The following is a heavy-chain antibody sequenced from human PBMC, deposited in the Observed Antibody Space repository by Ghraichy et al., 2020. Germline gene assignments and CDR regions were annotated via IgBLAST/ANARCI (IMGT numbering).Heavy chain of an antibody. V-gene: IGHV3-48*02. Sequence: GGLRLSCAASGFNFSTYGMNWVRQAPGKGLEWISHISSRSDTFYADSVKGRFTISRDNAKDSLYLQMNSLRDEDTAVYYCASRYCSSTSCHYMDVWGKGTTVTVSS. CDR1: GFNFSTYG. J-gene: IGHJ6*03. D-gene: IGHD2-2*01. CDR2: ISSRSDT. CDR3: ASRYCSSTSCHYMDV.